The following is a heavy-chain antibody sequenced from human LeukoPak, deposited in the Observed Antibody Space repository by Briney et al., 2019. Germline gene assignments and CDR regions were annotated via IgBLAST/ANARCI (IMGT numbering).Heavy chain of an antibody. Sequence: SETLSLTCTVSGGSISSSSYYWGWIRQPPGKGLEWIGSIYYSGSTYYNPSLKSRVTISVDTSKNQFSLKLSSVTAADTAVYYCAREGYGGFDYWGQGTLVTVSS. CDR1: GGSISSSSYY. V-gene: IGHV4-39*07. CDR2: IYYSGST. CDR3: AREGYGGFDY. D-gene: IGHD4-23*01. J-gene: IGHJ4*02.